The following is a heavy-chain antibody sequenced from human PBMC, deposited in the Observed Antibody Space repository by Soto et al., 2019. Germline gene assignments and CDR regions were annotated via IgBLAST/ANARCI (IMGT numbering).Heavy chain of an antibody. CDR2: ISNDGSNK. CDR1: GFSFSTYG. D-gene: IGHD1-26*01. V-gene: IGHV3-30*03. CDR3: ARGDRGAFDL. Sequence: HPGGSLRLSCAASGFSFSTYGMHWVRQAPGKGLEWVAFISNDGSNKYYADSVKGRFTISRDNSKNTVYLQMNSVRVEDTAVYYCARGDRGAFDLWGQGTVVTVSS. J-gene: IGHJ3*01.